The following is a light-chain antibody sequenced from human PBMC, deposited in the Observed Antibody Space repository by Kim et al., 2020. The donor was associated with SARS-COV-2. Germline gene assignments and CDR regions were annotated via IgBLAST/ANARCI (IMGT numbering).Light chain of an antibody. J-gene: IGLJ2*01. CDR3: QSYDSSNVV. CDR2: EVS. V-gene: IGLV6-57*03. CDR1: SGSIARNY. Sequence: GTTVTIACPRSSGSIARNYVRWSQQRPGIAPTTVILEVSQRPSGVPARFSGSIVSSSNSASLTISGLKTEDEADYYCQSYDSSNVVFGGGTQLTVL.